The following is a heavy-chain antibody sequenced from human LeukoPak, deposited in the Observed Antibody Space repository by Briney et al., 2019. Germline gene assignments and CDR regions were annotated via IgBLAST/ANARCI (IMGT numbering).Heavy chain of an antibody. CDR3: ARASSGYCSSTSCYIDY. CDR1: GCTFTGYY. V-gene: IGHV1-2*02. Sequence: ASVKVSCKASGCTFTGYYMHWVRQAPGQGLEWMGWINPNSGGTNYAQKFQGRVTMTRDTSISTAYMELSRLRSDDTAVYYCARASSGYCSSTSCYIDYWGQGTLVTVSS. D-gene: IGHD2-2*01. J-gene: IGHJ4*02. CDR2: INPNSGGT.